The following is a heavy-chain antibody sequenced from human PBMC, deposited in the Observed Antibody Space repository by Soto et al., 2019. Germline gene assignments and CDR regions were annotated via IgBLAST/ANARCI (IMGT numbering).Heavy chain of an antibody. Sequence: SVKVSCKAPGGTFSSYAISWVRQAPGQGLEWMGGIIPIFGTANYAQKFQGRVTITADKSTSTAYMELSSLRSEDTAVYYCARDIHDSSGYYFGRYFDYWGQGTLVTVSS. D-gene: IGHD3-22*01. CDR3: ARDIHDSSGYYFGRYFDY. CDR1: GGTFSSYA. CDR2: IIPIFGTA. J-gene: IGHJ4*02. V-gene: IGHV1-69*06.